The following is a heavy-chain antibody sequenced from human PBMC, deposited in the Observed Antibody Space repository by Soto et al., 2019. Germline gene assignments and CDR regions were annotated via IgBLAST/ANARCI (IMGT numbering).Heavy chain of an antibody. Sequence: SETLSLTCTVSGGSISSYYWSWIRQPPGKGLEWIGYIYYSGSTNYNPSLKSRVTISVDTSKNQFSLKLSSVTAADTAVYYCARDRRDGYNLWFDPWGQGTLVTVPQ. CDR2: IYYSGST. CDR1: GGSISSYY. V-gene: IGHV4-59*01. D-gene: IGHD5-12*01. CDR3: ARDRRDGYNLWFDP. J-gene: IGHJ5*02.